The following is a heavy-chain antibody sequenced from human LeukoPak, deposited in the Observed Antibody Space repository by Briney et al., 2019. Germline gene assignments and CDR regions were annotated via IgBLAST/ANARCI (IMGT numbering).Heavy chain of an antibody. CDR1: GYTFTSYD. V-gene: IGHV1-8*01. D-gene: IGHD3-10*01. CDR2: MNPNSGNT. Sequence: ASVKVSCKASGYTFTSYDINWVRQATGQGLEWKGWMNPNSGNTGYAQKFQGRVTMTRNTSISTAYMELSSLRSEDTAVYYCARGLIWFGEYYFDYWGQGTLVTVSS. CDR3: ARGLIWFGEYYFDY. J-gene: IGHJ4*02.